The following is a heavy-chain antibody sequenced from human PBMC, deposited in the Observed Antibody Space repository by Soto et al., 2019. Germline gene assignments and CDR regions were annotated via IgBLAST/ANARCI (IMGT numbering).Heavy chain of an antibody. D-gene: IGHD1-20*01. CDR1: GGSISSYY. CDR2: IYYSGST. J-gene: IGHJ5*02. V-gene: IGHV4-59*01. Sequence: SETLSLTCTVSGGSISSYYWSWIRQPPGKGLEWIGYIYYSGSTNYNPSLKSRVTISVDTSKNQFSLKLSSVTAADTAVYYCASEGLTGIGPATHNWFDPWGQGTKVTVYS. CDR3: ASEGLTGIGPATHNWFDP.